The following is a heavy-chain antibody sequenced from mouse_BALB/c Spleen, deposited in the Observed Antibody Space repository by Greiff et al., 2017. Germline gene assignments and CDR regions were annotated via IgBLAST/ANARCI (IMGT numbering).Heavy chain of an antibody. J-gene: IGHJ3*01. CDR1: GFAFSSYD. Sequence: EVNVVESGGGLVKPGGSLKLSCAASGFAFSSYDMSWVRQTPEKRLEWVAYISSGGGSTYYPDTVKGRFTISRDNAKNTLYLQMSSLKSEDTAMYYCARQGGYYGYDWFAYWGQGTLVTVSA. CDR2: ISSGGGST. CDR3: ARQGGYYGYDWFAY. D-gene: IGHD2-2*01. V-gene: IGHV5-12-1*01.